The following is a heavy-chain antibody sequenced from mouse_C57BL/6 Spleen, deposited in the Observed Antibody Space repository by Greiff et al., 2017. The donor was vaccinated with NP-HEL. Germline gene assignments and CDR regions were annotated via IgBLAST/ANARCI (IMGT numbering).Heavy chain of an antibody. J-gene: IGHJ2*01. CDR3: ARPSGYYGSSLDY. CDR1: GYTFTSYW. V-gene: IGHV1-52*01. Sequence: QVQLQQPGAELVRPGSSVKLSCKASGYTFTSYWMHWVKQRPIQGLEWIGNIDPSDSETNYNQKFKDKATLTVDKSSSTAYMQLSSLTSEDSAVYYCARPSGYYGSSLDYWGQGTTLTVSS. D-gene: IGHD1-1*01. CDR2: IDPSDSET.